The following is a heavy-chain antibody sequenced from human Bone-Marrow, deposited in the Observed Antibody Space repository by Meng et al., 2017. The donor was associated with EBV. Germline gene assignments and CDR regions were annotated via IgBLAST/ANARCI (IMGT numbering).Heavy chain of an antibody. J-gene: IGHJ5*02. D-gene: IGHD4-17*01. CDR2: IYYSGST. V-gene: IGHV4-39*01. CDR1: GGSISSSSYY. Sequence: RVPESGPGLEKPSEPLSLTCTVSGGSISSSSYYWGWIRQPPGKGLEWIESIYYSGSTYYNPSLKSRVTISVDTSKNQFSLKLNSVTAADTAVYFCARHDRLGDYGVSWGQGTLVTVSS. CDR3: ARHDRLGDYGVS.